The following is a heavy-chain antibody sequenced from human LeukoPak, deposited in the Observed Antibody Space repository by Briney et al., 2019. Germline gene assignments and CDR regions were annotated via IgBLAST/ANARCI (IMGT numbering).Heavy chain of an antibody. J-gene: IGHJ4*02. D-gene: IGHD3-3*01. CDR3: ARTYYDFWSGYFPYD. V-gene: IGHV4-61*02. CDR1: GGSISSGSYY. Sequence: PSQTLSLTCTVSGGSISSGSYYWSWIWQPAGKGLEWIGRIYTSGSTNYNPSLKSRVTISVDTSKNQFSLKLSSVTAADTAVYYCARTYYDFWSGYFPYDWGQGTLVTVSS. CDR2: IYTSGST.